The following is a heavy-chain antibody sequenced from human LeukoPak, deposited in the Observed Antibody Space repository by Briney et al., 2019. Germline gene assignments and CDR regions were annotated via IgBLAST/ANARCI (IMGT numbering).Heavy chain of an antibody. Sequence: PGGSLRLSCAASGFSFSNYWMSWVREAPGKGLDCVANIKQDGSEKYYVDSVKGRFTISRDNAKNSLYLQMNSLRAEDTALYYCARAGTYETTWYHGGQGTLVTVSS. CDR3: ARAGTYETTWYH. CDR2: IKQDGSEK. V-gene: IGHV3-7*01. CDR1: GFSFSNYW. J-gene: IGHJ4*02. D-gene: IGHD6-13*01.